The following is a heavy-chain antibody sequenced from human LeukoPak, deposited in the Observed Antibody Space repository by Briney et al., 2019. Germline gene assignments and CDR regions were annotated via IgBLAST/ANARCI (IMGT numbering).Heavy chain of an antibody. J-gene: IGHJ4*02. CDR1: GFTFSSYA. CDR2: MSGSGGST. V-gene: IGHV3-23*01. CDR3: AKVGSSWYTRTIDY. D-gene: IGHD6-13*01. Sequence: GGSLRLSCAASGFTFSSYAMSWVRQAPGNGLEWVSAMSGSGGSTYYADSVKGRITISRDNSKNTLYLQMNSLRAEDTAVYYCAKVGSSWYTRTIDYWGQGTLVTVSS.